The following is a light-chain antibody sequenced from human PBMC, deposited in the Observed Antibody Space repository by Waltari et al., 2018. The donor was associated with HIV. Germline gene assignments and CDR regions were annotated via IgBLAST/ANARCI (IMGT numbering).Light chain of an antibody. J-gene: IGKJ5*01. V-gene: IGKV1-5*03. CDR2: KSS. CDR1: LSVNTW. CDR3: QQYDSDPS. Sequence: ILMTQSRSTLSAFVGDRFSITCRASLSVNTWLAWYQQKPGRPPKLLIYKSSILQVGVPTRFSGSGSGTKFTLTITSLQPDDFATYYCQQYDSDPSFGQGTRL.